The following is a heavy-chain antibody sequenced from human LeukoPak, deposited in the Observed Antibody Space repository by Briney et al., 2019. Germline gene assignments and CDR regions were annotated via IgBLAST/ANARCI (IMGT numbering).Heavy chain of an antibody. J-gene: IGHJ4*02. CDR3: ARFEVNHEDSSSFYYFDH. Sequence: GESLKISCRVSGYAFASYWIGRVRQVPGKGLEWMGIIYPDDSDTKYSPSFQGQVAFSADKSVNTAYLQWSSLKASDSAMYYCARFEVNHEDSSSFYYFDHWGQGTLVTVSS. CDR2: IYPDDSDT. V-gene: IGHV5-51*01. D-gene: IGHD3-22*01. CDR1: GYAFASYW.